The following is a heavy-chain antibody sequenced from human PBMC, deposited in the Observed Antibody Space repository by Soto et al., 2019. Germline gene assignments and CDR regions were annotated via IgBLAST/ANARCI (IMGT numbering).Heavy chain of an antibody. CDR1: GFSISSSNYY. CDR2: ISYSGGT. D-gene: IGHD6-13*01. Sequence: SDTLSLTCPFSGFSISSSNYYWGWIRQPPEKGLEWIGSISYSGGTYYNPSLKSRVTISVDMSKNDFSLKLSSVTAADTAVYYCARQGFSSSWGNYYGMDVWGPGTTVTVSS. J-gene: IGHJ6*02. V-gene: IGHV4-39*01. CDR3: ARQGFSSSWGNYYGMDV.